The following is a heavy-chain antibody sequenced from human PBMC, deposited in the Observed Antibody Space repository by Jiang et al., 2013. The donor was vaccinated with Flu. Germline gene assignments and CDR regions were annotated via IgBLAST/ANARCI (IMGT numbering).Heavy chain of an antibody. Sequence: SCAASGFTFSSYGMHWVRQAPGKGLEWVAVIWYDGSNKYYADSVKGRFTISRDNSKNTLYLQMNSLRAEDTAVYYCARDYLHTYFDYWGQGTLVTVSS. CDR1: GFTFSSYG. CDR3: ARDYLHTYFDY. D-gene: IGHD3-16*01. CDR2: IWYDGSNK. J-gene: IGHJ4*02. V-gene: IGHV3-33*01.